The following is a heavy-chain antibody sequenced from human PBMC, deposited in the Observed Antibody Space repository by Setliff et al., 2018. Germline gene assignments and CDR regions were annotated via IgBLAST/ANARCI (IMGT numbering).Heavy chain of an antibody. CDR1: GYTFTDFG. Sequence: ASVKVSCKASGYTFTDFGINWVRQASGQGLEWMGWISPYSGNTYYAPELQGRVTLTTDTSTTTAYLELRSLTSDDTAVYYCSRLVRYCTTTTCQRASGDDYWGQGTLVTVSS. D-gene: IGHD2-8*01. V-gene: IGHV1-18*01. J-gene: IGHJ4*02. CDR2: ISPYSGNT. CDR3: SRLVRYCTTTTCQRASGDDY.